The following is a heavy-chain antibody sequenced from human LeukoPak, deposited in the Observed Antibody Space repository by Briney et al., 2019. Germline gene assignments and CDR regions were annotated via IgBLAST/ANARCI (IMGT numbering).Heavy chain of an antibody. CDR1: GFTFSSYW. D-gene: IGHD3-10*01. J-gene: IGHJ4*02. CDR2: IDSDGSTT. Sequence: PGGSLRLSCAASGFTFSSYWMHWVRQAPGKGLVWVSRIDSDGSTTNYADSVKGRFTISRDNAKSTLYLQMNSLRAEDTAVYFCARGVTSTIRGVGYWGQGSLVTVSS. V-gene: IGHV3-74*01. CDR3: ARGVTSTIRGVGY.